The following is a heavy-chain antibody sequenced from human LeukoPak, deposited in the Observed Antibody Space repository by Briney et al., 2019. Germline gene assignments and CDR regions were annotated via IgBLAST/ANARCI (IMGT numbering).Heavy chain of an antibody. Sequence: SETLSLTCAVSGYSSISDNDVFWIRQPPEQGLEWTGGIYHSGSTYYNPSLKSRVTMSVDTSKNQFSLKLSSVTAADTAVYYCARAPRYSSSTNYKSGFDFWGQGTLVTVSS. CDR3: ARAPRYSSSTNYKSGFDF. D-gene: IGHD2-2*01. V-gene: IGHV4-38-2*01. CDR1: GYSSISDND. CDR2: IYHSGST. J-gene: IGHJ4*02.